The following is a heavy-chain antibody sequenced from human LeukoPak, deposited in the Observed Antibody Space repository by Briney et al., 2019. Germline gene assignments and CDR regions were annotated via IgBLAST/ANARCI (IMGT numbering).Heavy chain of an antibody. CDR2: INHRGRT. D-gene: IGHD1-26*01. V-gene: IGHV4-34*01. Sequence: SETLSLTCAVYGGSLSVYYWSWIRQTPGKGLEWVGEINHRGRTNFNPSLKNRVNISVDTSKNQFSLKLSSVTAADTAVYYCARRSRYSGSYLDAFDIWGQGTMVTVSS. CDR1: GGSLSVYY. J-gene: IGHJ3*02. CDR3: ARRSRYSGSYLDAFDI.